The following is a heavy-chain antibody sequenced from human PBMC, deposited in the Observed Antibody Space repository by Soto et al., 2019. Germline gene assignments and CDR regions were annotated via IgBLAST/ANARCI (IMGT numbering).Heavy chain of an antibody. D-gene: IGHD3-16*02. CDR2: INHSGST. CDR1: GGSFSGYY. V-gene: IGHV4-34*01. CDR3: AREVKYDYVWGSYRSHPFLDY. Sequence: SETLSLTCAVYGGSFSGYYWSWIRQPPGKGLEWIGEINHSGSTNYNPSLKSRVTISVDTSKNQFSLKLSSVTAADTAVYYCAREVKYDYVWGSYRSHPFLDYWGQGTLVTVSS. J-gene: IGHJ4*02.